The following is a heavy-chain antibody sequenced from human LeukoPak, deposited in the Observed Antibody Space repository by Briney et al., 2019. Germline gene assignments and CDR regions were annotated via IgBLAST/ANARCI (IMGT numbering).Heavy chain of an antibody. Sequence: ASVKVSCKASGYTFTSYYMHWVRQAPGQGLEWMGIINPSGGSTSYAQKFQGRVTMTRDTSISTAYMELSRLRSDDTAVYYCASSFLPMTPGYWGQGTLVTVSS. V-gene: IGHV1-46*01. CDR3: ASSFLPMTPGY. CDR2: INPSGGST. J-gene: IGHJ4*02. CDR1: GYTFTSYY. D-gene: IGHD2/OR15-2a*01.